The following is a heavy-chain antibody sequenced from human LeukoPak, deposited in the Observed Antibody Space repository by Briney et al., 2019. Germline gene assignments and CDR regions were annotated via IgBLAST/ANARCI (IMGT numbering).Heavy chain of an antibody. Sequence: PSETLSLTCTVSGGSISSYYWSWIRQPPGKGLEWIGYIYYTGSTNYNPSLKSRVTISVVTSKNQFSLKLSSVTAADTAVYYCARDLYGDYPRGYYGMDVWGKGTTVTVSS. V-gene: IGHV4-59*01. CDR3: ARDLYGDYPRGYYGMDV. D-gene: IGHD4-17*01. J-gene: IGHJ6*04. CDR2: IYYTGST. CDR1: GGSISSYY.